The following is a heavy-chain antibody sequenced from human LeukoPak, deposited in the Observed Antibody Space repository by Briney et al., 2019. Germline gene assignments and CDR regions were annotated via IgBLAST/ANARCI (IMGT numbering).Heavy chain of an antibody. Sequence: ASVKVSCKVSGYTLTELSMHWVRQAPGKGLEWMGGFDPEDGETIYAQKFQGRVTMTRNTSISTAYMELSSLRSEDTAVYYCARVDYYGSGSSPDYYYYMDVWGKGTTVTISS. CDR3: ARVDYYGSGSSPDYYYYMDV. CDR1: GYTLTELS. J-gene: IGHJ6*03. D-gene: IGHD3-10*01. CDR2: FDPEDGET. V-gene: IGHV1-24*01.